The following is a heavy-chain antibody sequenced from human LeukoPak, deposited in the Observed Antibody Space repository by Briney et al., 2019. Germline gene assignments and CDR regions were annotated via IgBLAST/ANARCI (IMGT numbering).Heavy chain of an antibody. Sequence: SETLSLTCAVSGGSISSSNWWSWVRQPPGKGLEWIGEIYHSGSTNYNPSLKSRVTISVDKSKNQFSLKLSSVTAADTAVYYCARDRRCSSTSCYYFDHWGQGTLVTVSS. CDR1: GGSISSSNW. CDR2: IYHSGST. CDR3: ARDRRCSSTSCYYFDH. J-gene: IGHJ4*02. V-gene: IGHV4-4*02. D-gene: IGHD2-2*01.